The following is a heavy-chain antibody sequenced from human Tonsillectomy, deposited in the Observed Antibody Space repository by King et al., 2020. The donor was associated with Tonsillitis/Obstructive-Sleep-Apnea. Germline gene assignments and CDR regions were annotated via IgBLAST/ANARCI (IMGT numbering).Heavy chain of an antibody. CDR3: ARLSCGSTSCYYYYGMDV. CDR1: GYTFISNW. CDR2: IDPIESYT. V-gene: IGHV5-10-1*03. D-gene: IGHD2-2*01. Sequence: DVQLVESGAEVKKPGESLRISCKGSGYTFISNWISWVRQMPGKGLEWMGRIDPIESYTNYSPSFQGHVTISADKSIGTAYLQWSNLKASDTAMYYCARLSCGSTSCYYYYGMDVWGQGTTVTVSS. J-gene: IGHJ6*02.